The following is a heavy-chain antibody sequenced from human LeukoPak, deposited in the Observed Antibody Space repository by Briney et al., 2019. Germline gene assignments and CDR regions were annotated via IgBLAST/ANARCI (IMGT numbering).Heavy chain of an antibody. CDR2: ISGSGGST. CDR3: AKDHKGWLPPPGPGDY. V-gene: IGHV3-23*01. Sequence: SGRSLRLSCAASGFTVSSNYMSWVRQAPGKGLEWVSAISGSGGSTYYADSVKGRFTISRDNSKNTLYLQMNSLRAEDTAVYYCAKDHKGWLPPPGPGDYWGQGTLVTVSS. CDR1: GFTVSSNY. D-gene: IGHD6-19*01. J-gene: IGHJ4*02.